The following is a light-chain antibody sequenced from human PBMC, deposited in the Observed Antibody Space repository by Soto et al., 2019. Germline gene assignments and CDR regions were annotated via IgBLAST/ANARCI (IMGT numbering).Light chain of an antibody. CDR2: DAS. V-gene: IGKV1-13*02. CDR1: QGISSA. Sequence: AIQLTQSPSSLSASVGDRVTITCRASQGISSALAWYQQKPGKAPKLLIYDASSLESGVPSRFRGRGSGPDFTLTISILQPEDCATYYCQQFNIYLTTFGHGTRLEIK. J-gene: IGKJ5*01. CDR3: QQFNIYLTT.